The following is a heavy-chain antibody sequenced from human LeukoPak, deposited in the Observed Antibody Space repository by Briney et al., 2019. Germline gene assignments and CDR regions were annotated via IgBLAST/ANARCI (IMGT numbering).Heavy chain of an antibody. CDR1: GFTFSDYY. J-gene: IGHJ6*03. CDR3: ARSIAAAGYLHYYYYYMDV. CDR2: ISSSGSTI. Sequence: IPGGSLRLSCAVSGFTFSDYYMSWIRQAPGKGLEWVSYISSSGSTIYYADSVKGRFTISRDNAKNSLYLQMNSLRAEDTAVYYCARSIAAAGYLHYYYYYMDVWGKGTTVTASS. V-gene: IGHV3-11*01. D-gene: IGHD6-13*01.